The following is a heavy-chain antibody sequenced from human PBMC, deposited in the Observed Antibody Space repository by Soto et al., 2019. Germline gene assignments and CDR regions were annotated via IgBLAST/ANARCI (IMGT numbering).Heavy chain of an antibody. CDR3: ARGQTRGGWGYCFDY. CDR1: GGTLSSYA. CDR2: IIPIFGTA. Sequence: QVQLVQSGAEVKKPGSSVKVSCKASGGTLSSYAIDWVRQAPGQGLEWMGGIIPIFGTADYAQKFQGRVTLTADESTSTAYMELSSLSSENAAVYYCARGQTRGGWGYCFDYWGQGTLVTVSS. V-gene: IGHV1-69*12. J-gene: IGHJ4*02. D-gene: IGHD3-10*01.